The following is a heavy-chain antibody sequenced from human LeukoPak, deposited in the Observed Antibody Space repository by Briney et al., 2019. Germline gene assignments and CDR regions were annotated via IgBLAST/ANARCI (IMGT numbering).Heavy chain of an antibody. CDR1: GGTFSNYA. J-gene: IGHJ4*02. D-gene: IGHD6-6*01. CDR3: ARDTRGSSSAYDY. V-gene: IGHV1-69*06. CDR2: IIPIFGTA. Sequence: SVKVSCKASGGTFSNYAISWVRQAPGQGLEWMGGIIPIFGTANYAQKFRGRVTITADKSTRTAYMELSSLRSEDTAVYYCARDTRGSSSAYDYWGQGTLVTVSS.